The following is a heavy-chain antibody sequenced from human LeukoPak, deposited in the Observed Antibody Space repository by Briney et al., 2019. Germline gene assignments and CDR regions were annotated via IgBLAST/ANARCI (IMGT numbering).Heavy chain of an antibody. Sequence: GASVKVSCKASGYTFTGYYMHWVRQAPGQGLEWMGWINPNSGGTNYAQKFQGRVTMTRDTSISTAYMELSRLRSDDTAVYYCARALNPLPGTYYFDYWGQGTLVTVSS. D-gene: IGHD2-15*01. CDR1: GYTFTGYY. CDR3: ARALNPLPGTYYFDY. V-gene: IGHV1-2*02. J-gene: IGHJ4*02. CDR2: INPNSGGT.